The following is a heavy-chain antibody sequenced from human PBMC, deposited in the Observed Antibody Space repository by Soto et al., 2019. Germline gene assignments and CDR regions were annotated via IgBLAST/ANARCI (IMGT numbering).Heavy chain of an antibody. CDR3: ARHNGPLYVGYCEDIDV. D-gene: IGHD4-17*01. V-gene: IGHV4-39*01. CDR2: IYYSGYS. CDR1: GGSISSSSYY. Sequence: QLQLQESGPGLVKPSETLSLTCTVSGGSISSSSYYWGWIRQPPGKGLEWIGSIYYSGYSYYNPSLKSPLTIAVHTSPPQFSLTLSPVTAAGTAVYSCARHNGPLYVGYCEDIDVWGQGTTVTVPS. J-gene: IGHJ6*02.